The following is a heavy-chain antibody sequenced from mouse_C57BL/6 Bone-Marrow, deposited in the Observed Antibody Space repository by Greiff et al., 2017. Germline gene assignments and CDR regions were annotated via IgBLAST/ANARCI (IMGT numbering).Heavy chain of an antibody. D-gene: IGHD1-1*01. CDR3: VRQNYYGSSWYCDV. CDR1: GFSFNTYA. CDR2: IRSKSNNYAT. Sequence: EVQLVESGGGLVQPKGSLKLSCAASGFSFNTYAMNWVRQAPGKGLEWVARIRSKSNNYATYYADSVKDRFTISRDDSESMLYLQMNNLKTEDTAMYYCVRQNYYGSSWYCDVCGTGTTVTVSS. J-gene: IGHJ1*03. V-gene: IGHV10-1*01.